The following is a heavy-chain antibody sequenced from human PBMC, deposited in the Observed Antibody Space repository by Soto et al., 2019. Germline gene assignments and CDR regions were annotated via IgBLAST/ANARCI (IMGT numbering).Heavy chain of an antibody. CDR1: GGSISSGGYS. CDR2: IYHSGST. J-gene: IGHJ4*02. Sequence: SETLSLTCAVSGGSISSGGYSWSWIRQPPGKGLEWIGYIYHSGSTYYNPSLKSRVTISVDRSKNQFSLKLTSMTAADTAVYFCARGLDTTMATRFDFWGQGNLVTVSS. CDR3: ARGLDTTMATRFDF. V-gene: IGHV4-30-2*01. D-gene: IGHD5-18*01.